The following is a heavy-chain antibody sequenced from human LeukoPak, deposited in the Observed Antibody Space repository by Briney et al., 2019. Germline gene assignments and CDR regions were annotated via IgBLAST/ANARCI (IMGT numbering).Heavy chain of an antibody. J-gene: IGHJ3*02. CDR1: GFTFSNHA. CDR3: AKSPSFYSDAFDI. CDR2: ASGSGGYI. D-gene: IGHD3-10*01. V-gene: IGHV3-23*01. Sequence: GGSLRLSCAASGFTFSNHAMNWVRPTPGKGLGWVSGASGSGGYIQYADSVKGRFPISRDNSKNTLYLQMNSLRVEDTALYYCAKSPSFYSDAFDIWGQGRMVTVSS.